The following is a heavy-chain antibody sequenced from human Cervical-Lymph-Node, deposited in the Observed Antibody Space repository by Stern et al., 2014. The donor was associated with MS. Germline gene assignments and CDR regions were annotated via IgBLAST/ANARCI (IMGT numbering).Heavy chain of an antibody. J-gene: IGHJ6*02. CDR2: ISSSSSYI. Sequence: EVHLVESGGGLVKPGGSLRLSCAASGFTFSSYSMNWVRQAPGKGLEWVSSISSSSSYIYYADSVKGRFTISRDNDKNSLYLQMNSLRAEDTAVYYCARGAVRGAQSPSYYYYGMDVWGQGTTVTVSS. CDR3: ARGAVRGAQSPSYYYYGMDV. V-gene: IGHV3-21*01. CDR1: GFTFSSYS. D-gene: IGHD3-10*01.